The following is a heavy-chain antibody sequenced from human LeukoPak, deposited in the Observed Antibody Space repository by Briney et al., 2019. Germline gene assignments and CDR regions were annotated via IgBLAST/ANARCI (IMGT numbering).Heavy chain of an antibody. CDR3: AKDYCISTSCYWFDP. CDR1: GFTFSSYA. J-gene: IGHJ5*02. CDR2: ISGSGSNT. Sequence: GGSLRLSCAASGFTFSSYAMSWVRQAPGKGLEWVSTISGSGSNTYYADSVKGRFTISRDNSKNTLYLQMNSLRAEDTAVYYCAKDYCISTSCYWFDPWGQGTLVTVSS. V-gene: IGHV3-23*01. D-gene: IGHD2-2*01.